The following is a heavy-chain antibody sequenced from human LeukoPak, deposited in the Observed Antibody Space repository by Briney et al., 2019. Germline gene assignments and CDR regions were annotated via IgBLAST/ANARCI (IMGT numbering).Heavy chain of an antibody. CDR3: AKDRHLFGTGSYYYFDL. V-gene: IGHV3-33*03. D-gene: IGHD1-26*01. CDR2: IWYAGTNK. CDR1: GSTLSSNT. Sequence: GGSLRPSWAPSGSTLSSNTVPWARQPPGMGRGWVVAIWYAGTNKYYADSVKGRFTISGDNSKNTLFLQMNSLRAEDTAVYYCAKDRHLFGTGSYYYFDLWGQGTLVTVSS. J-gene: IGHJ4*02.